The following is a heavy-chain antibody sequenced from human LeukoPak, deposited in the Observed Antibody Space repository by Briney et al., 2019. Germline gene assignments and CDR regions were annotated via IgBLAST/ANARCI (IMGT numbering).Heavy chain of an antibody. V-gene: IGHV4-59*01. CDR3: ARELVGTAENWFDP. D-gene: IGHD2-21*02. J-gene: IGHJ5*02. CDR2: IYYSGST. CDR1: GGSISSYY. Sequence: PSETLSLTCTASGGSISSYYWSWIRQPPGKGLEWIGYIYYSGSTNYNPSLKSRVTISVDTSKNQFSLKLSSVTAADTAVYYCARELVGTAENWFDPWGQGTLVTVSS.